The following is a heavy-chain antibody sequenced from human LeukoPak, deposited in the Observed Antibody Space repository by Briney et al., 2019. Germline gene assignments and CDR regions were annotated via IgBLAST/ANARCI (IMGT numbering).Heavy chain of an antibody. V-gene: IGHV3-7*03. CDR1: GFTFSIHR. J-gene: IGHJ4*02. Sequence: PGGSLRLSCAASGFTFSIHRMTWVRQAPGKGLEWVATIKPDGNDKYFADSVKGRFTISRDNAKNSLYLQMNTLRPEDTAFYFCARSSGDYWGQGTLVTVSS. CDR3: ARSSGDY. CDR2: IKPDGNDK.